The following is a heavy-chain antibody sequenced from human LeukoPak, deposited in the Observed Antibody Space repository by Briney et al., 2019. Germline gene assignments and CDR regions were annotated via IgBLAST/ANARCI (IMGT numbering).Heavy chain of an antibody. CDR1: GYTFTGYY. J-gene: IGHJ4*02. CDR2: INPNSGGT. V-gene: IGHV1-2*02. D-gene: IGHD3-22*01. CDR3: ARDGSSGYYYVDY. Sequence: GASVTVSCKASGYTFTGYYMHWVRQAPGQGLEWMGWINPNSGGTNYAQKFQGRVTMTRDTSISTAYMELSRLRSDDTAVYYCARDGSSGYYYVDYWGQGTLVTVSS.